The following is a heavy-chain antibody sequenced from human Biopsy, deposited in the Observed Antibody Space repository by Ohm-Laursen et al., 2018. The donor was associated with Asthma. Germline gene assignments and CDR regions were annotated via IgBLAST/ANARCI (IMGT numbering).Heavy chain of an antibody. Sequence: APVKVSCKASGYTFIGCHIHWMRQAPRQGLEWMGRINPNSGGTNYAQKFQGRVTMTRDTSISTAYMEVSRLRSDDTAVYYCARGQKSAGDRWFDPWGQGTLVTVSS. D-gene: IGHD6-13*01. CDR1: GYTFIGCH. CDR3: ARGQKSAGDRWFDP. J-gene: IGHJ5*02. CDR2: INPNSGGT. V-gene: IGHV1-2*06.